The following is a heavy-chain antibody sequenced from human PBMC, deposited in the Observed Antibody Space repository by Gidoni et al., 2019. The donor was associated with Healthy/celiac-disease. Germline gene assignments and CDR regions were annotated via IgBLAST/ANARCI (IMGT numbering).Heavy chain of an antibody. D-gene: IGHD6-13*01. CDR3: ARIADSSWYGEYNWFDP. Sequence: QVQLLESGGGVVQPGRSLRLSCAASGFPLRSYAMHWVRQSPGKGLEWVAVISYDGSNKYYADSVKGRFTISRDNSKNTLYLQMNSLRAEDTAVYYCARIADSSWYGEYNWFDPWGQGTLVTVSS. CDR2: ISYDGSNK. V-gene: IGHV3-30*04. J-gene: IGHJ5*02. CDR1: GFPLRSYA.